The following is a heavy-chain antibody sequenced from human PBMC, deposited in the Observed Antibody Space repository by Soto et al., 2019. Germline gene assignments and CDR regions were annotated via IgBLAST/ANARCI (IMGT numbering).Heavy chain of an antibody. CDR1: GYTFTSYY. CDR3: ARVGATFVAYYYGMDV. J-gene: IGHJ6*02. CDR2: ISAYNGNT. Sequence: VKVSCKASGYTFTSYYMHWVRQAPGQGLEWMGWISAYNGNTNYAQKLQGRVTMTTDTSTSTAYMELRSLRSDDTAVYYCARVGATFVAYYYGMDVWGQGTTVTVSS. V-gene: IGHV1-18*04. D-gene: IGHD1-26*01.